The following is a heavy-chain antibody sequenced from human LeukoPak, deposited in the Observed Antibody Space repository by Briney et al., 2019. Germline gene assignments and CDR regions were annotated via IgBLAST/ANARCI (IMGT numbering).Heavy chain of an antibody. Sequence: PPQTLSLTCTVSGGSISSGGYYWSWIRQHPGKGLEWIGYIYYSGSTYYNPSLKSRVTISVDTSKNQFSLKLSSVTAADTAVYYCARAMVRGVRLFDYWGQGTLVTVSS. V-gene: IGHV4-31*03. D-gene: IGHD3-10*01. CDR3: ARAMVRGVRLFDY. CDR1: GGSISSGGYY. CDR2: IYYSGST. J-gene: IGHJ4*02.